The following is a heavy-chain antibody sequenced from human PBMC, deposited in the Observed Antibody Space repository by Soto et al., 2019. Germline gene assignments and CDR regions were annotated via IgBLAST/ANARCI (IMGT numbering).Heavy chain of an antibody. V-gene: IGHV1-18*04. CDR2: ISLYNGNT. CDR1: GYTFTSYG. CDR3: AIYHLELFRFDY. Sequence: ASVKVSCKASGYTFTSYGISWVRQAPGQGLEWMGWISLYNGNTNYAQQFQGRVTMTTDTSTSTAYMELRSLGSDDTAMYFCAIYHLELFRFDYWGQGTLVNVSS. J-gene: IGHJ4*02. D-gene: IGHD2-2*01.